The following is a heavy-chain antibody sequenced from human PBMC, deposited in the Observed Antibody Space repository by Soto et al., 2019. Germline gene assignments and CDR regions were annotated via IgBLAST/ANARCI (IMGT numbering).Heavy chain of an antibody. CDR2: ISGSGGST. V-gene: IGHV3-23*01. D-gene: IGHD2-2*01. CDR1: GFSFSSYA. CDR3: AKDIVVVPAASGDAFDI. Sequence: GGSLRLSCGASGFSFSSYAMTWVRQAPGKGLEWVSGISGSGGSTYYADSVKGRFTISRDNSKNTLYLQMNSLRAEDTAVYYCAKDIVVVPAASGDAFDIWGQGTMVTVSS. J-gene: IGHJ3*02.